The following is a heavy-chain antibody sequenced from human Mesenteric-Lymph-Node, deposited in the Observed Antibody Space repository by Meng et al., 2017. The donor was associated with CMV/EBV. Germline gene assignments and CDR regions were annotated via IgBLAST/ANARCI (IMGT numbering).Heavy chain of an antibody. Sequence: GGSLRLSCAGSGFTFSDYSMNWVRQAPGKGLEWVSSISSSGGSSYYADSVEGRFTISRDISKNTLYLLMNSLRAEDTAVYYCAKDGGPGSGTYFRTDWGQGTLVTVSS. CDR2: ISSSGGSS. D-gene: IGHD3-10*01. CDR1: GFTFSDYS. J-gene: IGHJ4*02. V-gene: IGHV3-23*01. CDR3: AKDGGPGSGTYFRTD.